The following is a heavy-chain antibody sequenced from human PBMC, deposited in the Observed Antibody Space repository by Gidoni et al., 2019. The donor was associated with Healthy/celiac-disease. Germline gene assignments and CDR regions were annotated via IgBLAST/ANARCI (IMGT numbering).Heavy chain of an antibody. D-gene: IGHD1-26*01. V-gene: IGHV4-59*01. CDR1: GGSISSYY. CDR3: ARVGYSGIYWGTHDY. J-gene: IGHJ4*02. Sequence: QVQLQESGPGLVKPSETLSLTCTVSGGSISSYYWSWIRQPPGKGLEWIGYIYYSGSTNYNPSLKSRVTISVDTSKNQFSLKLSSVTAADTAVYYCARVGYSGIYWGTHDYWGQGTLVTVSS. CDR2: IYYSGST.